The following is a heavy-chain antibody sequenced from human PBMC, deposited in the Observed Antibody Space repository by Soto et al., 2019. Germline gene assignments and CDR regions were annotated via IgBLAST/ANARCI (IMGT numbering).Heavy chain of an antibody. CDR1: GFTFTSSA. J-gene: IGHJ6*02. D-gene: IGHD4-17*01. CDR3: AAEGTVTTGMDV. V-gene: IGHV1-58*02. Sequence: GASVKVSCKASGFTFTSSAMQWVRQARGQRLEWIGWIVVGSGNTNYAQKFQERVTITRDMSTSTAYMELSSLRSEGTAVYYCAAEGTVTTGMDVWGQGTTVTVSS. CDR2: IVVGSGNT.